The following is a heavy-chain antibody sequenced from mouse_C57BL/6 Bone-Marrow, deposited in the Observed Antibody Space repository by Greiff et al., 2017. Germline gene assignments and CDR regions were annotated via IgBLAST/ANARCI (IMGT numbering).Heavy chain of an antibody. CDR2: IYPGDGDT. CDR1: GYAFSSSW. J-gene: IGHJ4*01. CDR3: ARLYHYVGDAMDY. V-gene: IGHV1-82*01. Sequence: VQLQQSGPELVKPGASVKISCKASGYAFSSSWMNWVKQRPGKGLEWIGRIYPGDGDTNYNGKFKGKATLTADKSSSTAYMQLSSLTSEDSAVYFCARLYHYVGDAMDYWGQGTSVTVSS. D-gene: IGHD1-2*01.